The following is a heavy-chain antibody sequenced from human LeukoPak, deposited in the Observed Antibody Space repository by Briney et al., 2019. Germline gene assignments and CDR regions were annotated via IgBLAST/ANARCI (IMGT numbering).Heavy chain of an antibody. V-gene: IGHV4-39*01. CDR2: IYYSGST. D-gene: IGHD6-19*01. CDR1: GGSISSSSYY. Sequence: SETLSLTCTVLGGSISSSSYYWGWIRQPPGKGLEWIGSIYYSGSTHYNPSLKSRVTISVDTSKNQFSLKLNSVTAADTALYYCARHSSGWIYYFDYWGQGTLVTVSS. CDR3: ARHSSGWIYYFDY. J-gene: IGHJ4*02.